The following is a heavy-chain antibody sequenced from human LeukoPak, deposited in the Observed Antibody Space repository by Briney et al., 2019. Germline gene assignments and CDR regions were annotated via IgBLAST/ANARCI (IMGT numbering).Heavy chain of an antibody. Sequence: GGSLRLSCAASGFTFTSYAMHWVRQAPGKGLEWVAVISYDRSIQYYADSVKGRFAFSRDNSKNTLYLQMNSLRPEDTAVYYCARDRRAVAVYFDYWGQGTLVTVSS. J-gene: IGHJ4*02. CDR1: GFTFTSYA. CDR3: ARDRRAVAVYFDY. D-gene: IGHD6-19*01. V-gene: IGHV3-30*09. CDR2: ISYDRSIQ.